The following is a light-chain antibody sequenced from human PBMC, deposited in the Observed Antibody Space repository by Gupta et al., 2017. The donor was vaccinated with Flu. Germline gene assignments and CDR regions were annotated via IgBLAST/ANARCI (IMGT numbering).Light chain of an antibody. Sequence: DFVMTQSPHSLAVSLGERATIKCKSRQSVVYTSNNKNYLAWFQKKPGQPPKLLIYWASSRESGVPDRFSGSGSGTDFTLTSSSLQAEDVAVYYCQQDDSLQWTFGQGTKVEI. V-gene: IGKV4-1*01. J-gene: IGKJ1*01. CDR2: WAS. CDR1: QSVVYTSNNKNY. CDR3: QQDDSLQWT.